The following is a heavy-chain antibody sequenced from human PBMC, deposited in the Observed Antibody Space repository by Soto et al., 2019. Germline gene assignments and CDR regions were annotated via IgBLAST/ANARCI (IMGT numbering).Heavy chain of an antibody. CDR3: ARGVATREYYYYGMDV. D-gene: IGHD5-12*01. CDR1: GYTFTSYD. CDR2: MNPNSGNT. Sequence: QVQLVQSGAEVKKPGASVKVSCKASGYTFTSYDINWVRQATGQGLEWMGWMNPNSGNTGYAQKFEGRVTMTRNTSISTAYMELSILRSEDTAVYYCARGVATREYYYYGMDVWGQGTTVTVSS. V-gene: IGHV1-8*01. J-gene: IGHJ6*02.